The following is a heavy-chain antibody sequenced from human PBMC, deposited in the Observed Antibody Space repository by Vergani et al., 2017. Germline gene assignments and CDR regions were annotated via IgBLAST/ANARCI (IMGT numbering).Heavy chain of an antibody. CDR1: GFTFDDYA. CDR3: AKDQSGDPYYYYGMDV. J-gene: IGHJ6*02. V-gene: IGHV3-9*01. D-gene: IGHD1-14*01. Sequence: EVQLVESGGGLVQPGRSLRLSCAASGFTFDDYAMHWVRQAPGKGLEWVSGISWNSGSTGYADSVKGRFNISRDNAKNSLYLQMNSLRAEDTALYYCAKDQSGDPYYYYGMDVWGQGTTVTVSS. CDR2: ISWNSGST.